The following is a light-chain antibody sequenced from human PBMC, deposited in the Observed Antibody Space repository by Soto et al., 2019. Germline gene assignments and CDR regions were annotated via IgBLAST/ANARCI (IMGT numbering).Light chain of an antibody. Sequence: DIVMTQSPLSLPVTPGEPASISCRSSQSLLQTNGNTYLDWYLQKPGQSQQPLISLANNRASGVPDRFSGSGSGTDFTLTISGVEAEDVGVYYCMQALQTPFTFGGGTKVDNK. CDR2: LAN. CDR3: MQALQTPFT. CDR1: QSLLQTNGNTY. J-gene: IGKJ4*01. V-gene: IGKV2-28*01.